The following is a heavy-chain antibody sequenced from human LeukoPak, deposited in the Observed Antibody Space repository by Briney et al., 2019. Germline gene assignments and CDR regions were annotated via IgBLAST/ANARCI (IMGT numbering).Heavy chain of an antibody. Sequence: ASVKVSCKASGYTFSDSYMHWVRQAPGQGLEWMGWINPNSGGTNYAQKFQGRVTMTRDTSSFTAYMELSRLRSDDTAVYHCATRGDYCSTTSCYAFWSQGALVTVSS. CDR1: GYTFSDSY. D-gene: IGHD2-2*01. J-gene: IGHJ4*02. CDR3: ATRGDYCSTTSCYAF. CDR2: INPNSGGT. V-gene: IGHV1-2*02.